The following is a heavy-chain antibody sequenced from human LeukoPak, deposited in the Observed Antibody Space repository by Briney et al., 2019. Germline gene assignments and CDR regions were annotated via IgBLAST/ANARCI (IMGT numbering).Heavy chain of an antibody. CDR1: GYTFTGYY. V-gene: IGHV1-2*02. Sequence: ASVKVSCKASGYTFTGYYMHWVRQAPGQGLEWMEWINPNSGGTNYAQKFQGRVTMTRDTSISTAYMELSRLRSDDTAVYYCARVPRRGYSYGWSYWGQGTLVTVSS. CDR3: ARVPRRGYSYGWSY. D-gene: IGHD5-18*01. J-gene: IGHJ4*02. CDR2: INPNSGGT.